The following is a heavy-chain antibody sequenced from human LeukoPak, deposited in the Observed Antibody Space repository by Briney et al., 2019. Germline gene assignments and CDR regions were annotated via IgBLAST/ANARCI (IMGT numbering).Heavy chain of an antibody. D-gene: IGHD6-6*01. CDR1: GGTFSSYA. CDR3: AREEFRFKQLED. CDR2: IIPIFGTA. J-gene: IGHJ4*02. V-gene: IGHV1-69*13. Sequence: SVKVSCKASGGTFSSYAISWVRQAPGQGLEWMGGIIPIFGTANYAQKFQGRVTITADESTSTAYMELSSLRSEDTAVYYCAREEFRFKQLEDWGQGTLVTVSS.